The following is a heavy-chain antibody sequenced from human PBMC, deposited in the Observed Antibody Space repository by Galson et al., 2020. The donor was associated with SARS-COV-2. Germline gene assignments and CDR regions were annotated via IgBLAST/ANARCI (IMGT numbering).Heavy chain of an antibody. D-gene: IGHD3-22*01. V-gene: IGHV4-31*03. CDR2: ISYSGST. J-gene: IGHJ4*02. CDR1: GGPISSGRYY. CDR3: ARADYYYCRSGRYYFDY. Sequence: SETLSLTCTVSGGPISSGRYYWSWIRQHPGQGLEWIGYISYSGSTYYNPSLKSRVTMSVATSKNQFSLNLRSVTAAVTAVFHCARADYYYCRSGRYYFDYWGQGTLVTVSS.